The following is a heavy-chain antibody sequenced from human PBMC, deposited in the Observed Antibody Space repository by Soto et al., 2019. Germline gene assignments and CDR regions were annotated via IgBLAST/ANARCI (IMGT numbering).Heavy chain of an antibody. V-gene: IGHV1-18*04. CDR3: ARSHCTDGICYTEVIPS. CDR1: GYTFTSHG. CDR2: INAKNGGT. Sequence: QVQLVQSGAEVKRPGASVKVSCKASGYTFTSHGISWVRQAPGQGLEWMGWINAKNGGTRYAEKFQDRVTLTRDRSVRTAYLELQRLRSDDTAVYYCARSHCTDGICYTEVIPSWGQGTLVTVS. D-gene: IGHD2-8*01. J-gene: IGHJ4*02.